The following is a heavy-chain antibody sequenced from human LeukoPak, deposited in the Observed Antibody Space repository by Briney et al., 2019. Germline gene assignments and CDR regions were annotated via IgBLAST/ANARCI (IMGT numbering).Heavy chain of an antibody. V-gene: IGHV3-53*01. J-gene: IGHJ6*02. D-gene: IGHD4-17*01. CDR1: GFTFSSYG. CDR2: IYSTGIT. Sequence: GGSLRLSCAASGFTFSSYGMEWVRQAPGKGLEWVSVIYSTGITFYADSVEGRFTISRDNLKNTVYLQMSTLRAGDTAVYYCARASTVTNYAMDVWGQGTTVTVSS. CDR3: ARASTVTNYAMDV.